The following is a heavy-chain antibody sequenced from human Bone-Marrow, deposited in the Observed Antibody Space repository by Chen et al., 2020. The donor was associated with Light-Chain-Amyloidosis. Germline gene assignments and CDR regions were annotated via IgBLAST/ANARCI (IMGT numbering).Heavy chain of an antibody. CDR2: ISGSGGSR. Sequence: EVQLVESGGGLLQRGGSLRLSCAASGFAFSSYAMSWVRQAPGKGLEWVSTISGSGGSRYYGDSVKVRLTISRDNSKNALFLQVNSLRAEDTAVYYCAKDISYDDILPGYPADAFDIWGQGTMVTVSS. D-gene: IGHD3-9*01. V-gene: IGHV3-23*04. CDR3: AKDISYDDILPGYPADAFDI. J-gene: IGHJ3*02. CDR1: GFAFSSYA.